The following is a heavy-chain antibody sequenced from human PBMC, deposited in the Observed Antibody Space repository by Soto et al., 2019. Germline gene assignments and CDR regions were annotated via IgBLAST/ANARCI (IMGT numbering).Heavy chain of an antibody. V-gene: IGHV4-59*01. D-gene: IGHD3-22*01. J-gene: IGHJ4*02. CDR1: GGSISSYY. Sequence: SETLSLTCTVSGGSISSYYWSWIRQPPGKGLEWIGYIYYSGSTNYNPSLKSRVTISVDTSKNQFSLKLSSVTAADTAVYYCARGTNYYDSSGRTHYFDYWGQGTLVTVSS. CDR3: ARGTNYYDSSGRTHYFDY. CDR2: IYYSGST.